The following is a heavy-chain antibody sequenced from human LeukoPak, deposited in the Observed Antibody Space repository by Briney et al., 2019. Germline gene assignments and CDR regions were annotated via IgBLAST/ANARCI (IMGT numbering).Heavy chain of an antibody. J-gene: IGHJ4*02. CDR1: GFTFTSYY. D-gene: IGHD3-3*01. CDR3: ARSSYYDFWSG. Sequence: GGSLRLSCAASGFTFTSYYMHWVRQAPGQGLEWMGIINPSGGSTSYAQKFQGRVTMTRDTSTSTVYMELSSLRSEDTAVYYCARSSYYDFWSGWGQGTLVTVSS. V-gene: IGHV1-46*01. CDR2: INPSGGST.